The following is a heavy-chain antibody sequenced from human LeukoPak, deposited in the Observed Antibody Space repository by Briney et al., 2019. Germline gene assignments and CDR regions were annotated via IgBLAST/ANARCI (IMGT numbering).Heavy chain of an antibody. Sequence: GGSLRLSCAASGFTFSSYWMHWVRQAPGKGLVWVSRINSDGSSTSYADSVKGRFTISRDNAMNTLYLQMNSLRAEDTAVYYCARVDRLYRYNYYYYMDVWGKGTTVTVSS. D-gene: IGHD3-3*01. CDR3: ARVDRLYRYNYYYYMDV. CDR2: INSDGSST. J-gene: IGHJ6*03. V-gene: IGHV3-74*01. CDR1: GFTFSSYW.